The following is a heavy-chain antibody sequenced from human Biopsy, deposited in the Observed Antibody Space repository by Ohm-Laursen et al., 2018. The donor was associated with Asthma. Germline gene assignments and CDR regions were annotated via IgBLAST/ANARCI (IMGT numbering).Heavy chain of an antibody. D-gene: IGHD5-18*01. CDR3: ARDFVDSAMDYFDY. CDR1: GGSIRSGGYY. CDR2: IDNSGST. J-gene: IGHJ4*02. V-gene: IGHV4-31*02. Sequence: TLSLTWTVSGGSIRSGGYYWSWIRQQPGKGLEWIGYIDNSGSTDYNPSLKSRLTISIDTSKNQFSLKLSSLTAADTAVYYCARDFVDSAMDYFDYWGQGTLVTVSS.